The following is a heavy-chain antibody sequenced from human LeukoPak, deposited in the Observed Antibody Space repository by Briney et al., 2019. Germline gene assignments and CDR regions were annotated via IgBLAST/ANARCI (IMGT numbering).Heavy chain of an antibody. J-gene: IGHJ3*02. D-gene: IGHD6-13*01. CDR2: IYYSGST. CDR3: ARESQGNAFDI. Sequence: PSETLSLTCTVSGGSISSGSYYWSWIRQPAGKGLEWIGYIYYSGSTNYNPSLKSRVTISVDTSKNQFSLKLSSVTAADTAVYYCARESQGNAFDIWGQGTMVTVSS. V-gene: IGHV4-61*10. CDR1: GGSISSGSYY.